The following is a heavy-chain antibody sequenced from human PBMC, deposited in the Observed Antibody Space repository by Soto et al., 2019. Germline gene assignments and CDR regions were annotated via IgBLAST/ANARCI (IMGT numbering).Heavy chain of an antibody. CDR3: ARSIDSSGYYFSNC. V-gene: IGHV4-59*01. J-gene: IGHJ4*02. D-gene: IGHD3-22*01. CDR1: GGFISSYY. Sequence: PSETLSLTCTVSGGFISSYYWSWIRQSPGKGLEWIGYTHHTGSTNYNPSLKSRVTMPLDTSRNQFSLKLYSVTAADTAVYYCARSIDSSGYYFSNCWGQGTLVTVSS. CDR2: THHTGST.